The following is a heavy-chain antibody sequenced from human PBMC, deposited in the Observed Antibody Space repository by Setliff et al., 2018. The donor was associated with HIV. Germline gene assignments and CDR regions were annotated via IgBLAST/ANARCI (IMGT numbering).Heavy chain of an antibody. CDR3: ARDHRAVAYDY. CDR1: GFSFSSYS. Sequence: GGSLRLSCAASGFSFSSYSMTWVRQAPGKGLEWVSAISGSGSSTYYADSVKGRFTISRDNSKNTLYLQMNSLRAEDTAVYYCARDHRAVAYDYWGQGTLVTVS. CDR2: ISGSGSST. V-gene: IGHV3-23*01. D-gene: IGHD6-19*01. J-gene: IGHJ4*02.